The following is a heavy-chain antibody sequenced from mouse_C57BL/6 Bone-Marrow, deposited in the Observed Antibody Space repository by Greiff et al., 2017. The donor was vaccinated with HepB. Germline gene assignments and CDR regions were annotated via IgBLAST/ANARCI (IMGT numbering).Heavy chain of an antibody. D-gene: IGHD2-4*01. CDR3: AGISGDYDYDGYAMDY. CDR2: SCWDDDK. V-gene: IGHV8-8*01. J-gene: IGHJ4*01. CDR1: GFSLSTFGMG. Sequence: QVQLKESGPGILQPSQTLSLTCSFSGFSLSTFGMGVGRIRQPSGKGLEWLAHSCWDDDKYYNPALKRRLTISKDTTKNQVFLKIADVDTAGTDTYYCAGISGDYDYDGYAMDYWGQGTSVTVSS.